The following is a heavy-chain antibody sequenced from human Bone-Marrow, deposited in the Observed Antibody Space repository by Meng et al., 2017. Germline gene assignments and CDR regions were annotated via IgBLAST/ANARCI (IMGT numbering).Heavy chain of an antibody. CDR1: GGTFSSYA. V-gene: IGHV1-69*06. CDR2: IIPIFGTA. Sequence: QVALVQSGAEVTKPGSSGKVSCKVSGGTFSSYAISWVRQAPGQGLEWMGGIIPIFGTANYAQKFQGRVTITADKSTSTAYMELSSLRSEDTAVYYCARDRRYYYDSSGYYYYFDYWGQGTLVTVSS. D-gene: IGHD3-22*01. J-gene: IGHJ4*02. CDR3: ARDRRYYYDSSGYYYYFDY.